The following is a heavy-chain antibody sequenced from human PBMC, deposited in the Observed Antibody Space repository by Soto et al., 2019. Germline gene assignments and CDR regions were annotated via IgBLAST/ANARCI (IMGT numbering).Heavy chain of an antibody. Sequence: QITLKESGPTLVKPTQTLTLTCTFSGFSLSTSGVGVGWIRQPPGKALEWLALIYWDNDKRYSPSLKSRLTINKDTSKNHVALTMTNMDPVDTATYYCAHSPGYSYASHWGQGTLVTVSS. J-gene: IGHJ4*02. CDR1: GFSLSTSGVG. CDR2: IYWDNDK. CDR3: AHSPGYSYASH. V-gene: IGHV2-5*02. D-gene: IGHD5-18*01.